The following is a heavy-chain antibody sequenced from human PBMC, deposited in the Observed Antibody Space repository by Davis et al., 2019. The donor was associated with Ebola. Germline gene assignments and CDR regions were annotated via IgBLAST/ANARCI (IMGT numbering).Heavy chain of an antibody. CDR1: GYTFTGYY. J-gene: IGHJ4*02. D-gene: IGHD4-11*01. CDR3: ARTPQFSNYGAYFDY. Sequence: ASVKVSCKASGYTFTGYYMHWVRQAPGQGLEWMGWINPNSGGTNYAQKFQGRVTMTRDTSISTAYMELSRLRSDDTAVYYCARTPQFSNYGAYFDYWGQGTLVTVSS. CDR2: INPNSGGT. V-gene: IGHV1-2*02.